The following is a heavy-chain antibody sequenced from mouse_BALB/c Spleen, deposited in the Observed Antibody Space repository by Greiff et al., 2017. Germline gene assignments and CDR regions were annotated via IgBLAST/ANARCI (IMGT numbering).Heavy chain of an antibody. D-gene: IGHD1-1*01. CDR1: GYTFTDYN. Sequence: EVQLQESGPELVKPGASVKISCKASGYTFTDYNMHWVKQSHGKSLEWIGYIYPYNGGTGYNQKFKSKATLTVDNSSSTAYMERRSLTSEDSAVYYCARLYYYGSTDYFDYWGQGTTLTVSS. CDR2: IYPYNGGT. CDR3: ARLYYYGSTDYFDY. V-gene: IGHV1S29*02. J-gene: IGHJ2*01.